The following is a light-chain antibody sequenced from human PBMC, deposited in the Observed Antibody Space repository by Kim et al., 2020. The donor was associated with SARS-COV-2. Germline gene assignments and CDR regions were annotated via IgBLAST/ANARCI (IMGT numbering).Light chain of an antibody. CDR1: SLRSYY. V-gene: IGLV3-19*01. CDR2: GRN. Sequence: SSELTQDPVVSVALGQTVRITCQGDSLRSYYATWYQQKPRQAPVLVIYGRNNRHSGIPDRFSGSASGDTASLTISGTQAEDEADFYCQSRDSGGKVVFGGGTKLTVL. CDR3: QSRDSGGKVV. J-gene: IGLJ2*01.